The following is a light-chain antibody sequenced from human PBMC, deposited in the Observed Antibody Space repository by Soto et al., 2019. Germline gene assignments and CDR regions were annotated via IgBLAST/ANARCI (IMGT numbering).Light chain of an antibody. Sequence: QSVLTQPPSVYGTPGQRVTISCSGSSSNIATNSVNWYQQLPATAPRLLIYTNNRRPSEVPDRFSGSKSGTSASLAISGLQSEDEADYYCAVWDDNLNSVVFDGGTKVTVL. CDR1: SSNIATNS. J-gene: IGLJ2*01. V-gene: IGLV1-44*01. CDR2: TNN. CDR3: AVWDDNLNSVV.